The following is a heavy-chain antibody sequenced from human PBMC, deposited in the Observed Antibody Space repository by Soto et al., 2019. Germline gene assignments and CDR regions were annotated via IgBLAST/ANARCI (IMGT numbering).Heavy chain of an antibody. D-gene: IGHD3-10*01. V-gene: IGHV1-8*01. Sequence: ASVKVSCKAPGYTFTSYDINWVRQATGQGLEWMGWMNPNSGNTGYAQKFQGRVTMTRNTPTSTAYMELSSLRSEDTAVYYCAREVLGGYYGSGSYKPDGDAFDIWGQGTMVT. CDR1: GYTFTSYD. J-gene: IGHJ3*02. CDR3: AREVLGGYYGSGSYKPDGDAFDI. CDR2: MNPNSGNT.